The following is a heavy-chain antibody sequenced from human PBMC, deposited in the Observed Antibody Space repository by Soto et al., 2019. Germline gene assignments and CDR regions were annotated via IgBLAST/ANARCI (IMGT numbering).Heavy chain of an antibody. V-gene: IGHV4-39*01. CDR1: GGSISSNSYY. CDR2: MYYSGAT. Sequence: QLQLQESGPGLVKPSETLSLACTVSGGSISSNSYYWDWIRQPPGKGLEWIGSMYYSGATYHNPSLQSRVTISVDKSKNQFSLHLSSVTAADTAVYYCARHAAYDSVWGKSDGSDYWGPGTLVTVSS. CDR3: ARHAAYDSVWGKSDGSDY. D-gene: IGHD3-16*01. J-gene: IGHJ4*02.